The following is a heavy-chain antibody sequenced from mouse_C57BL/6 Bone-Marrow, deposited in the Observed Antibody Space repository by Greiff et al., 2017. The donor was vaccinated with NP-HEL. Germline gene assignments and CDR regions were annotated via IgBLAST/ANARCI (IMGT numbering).Heavy chain of an antibody. CDR2: IYPRSGNT. V-gene: IGHV1-81*01. CDR1: GYTFTSYG. CDR3: ARDYGSSHWYFDV. D-gene: IGHD1-1*01. J-gene: IGHJ1*03. Sequence: VQLQQSGAELARPGASVKLSCKASGYTFTSYGISWVKQRTGQGLEWIGEIYPRSGNTYYNEKFKSKATLTVDKSSSTAYMQLSSLTSEDSAVYYCARDYGSSHWYFDVWGTGTTVTVSS.